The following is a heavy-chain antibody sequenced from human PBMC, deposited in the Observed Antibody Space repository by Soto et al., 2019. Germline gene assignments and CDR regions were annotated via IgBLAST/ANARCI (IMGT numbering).Heavy chain of an antibody. D-gene: IGHD2-2*01. CDR3: AKDRVIQLLPIWPAP. J-gene: IGHJ5*02. Sequence: PGGSVRLSCAASGFSFSKYGMHWVRQAPGKGLEWVAFVSSDGNNKYYGDSVKGRFTISRDNSKNMVFLQVDSLRVDDTAVYYCAKDRVIQLLPIWPAPWGQATLVTVSS. CDR1: GFSFSKYG. V-gene: IGHV3-30*18. CDR2: VSSDGNNK.